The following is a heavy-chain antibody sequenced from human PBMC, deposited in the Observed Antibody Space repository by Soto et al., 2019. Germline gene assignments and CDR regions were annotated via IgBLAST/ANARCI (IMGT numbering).Heavy chain of an antibody. CDR1: GFTFSSYA. J-gene: IGHJ4*02. CDR2: ISGSGGST. CDR3: AKSSGVYYGSGSYYTPDY. V-gene: IGHV3-23*01. Sequence: GGSLRLSCAASGFTFSSYAMSWVRQAPGKGLEWVSAISGSGGSTYYADSVKGRFTISRDNSKNTLYLQMNSLRAEDTAVYYCAKSSGVYYGSGSYYTPDYWGQGTLVTVSS. D-gene: IGHD3-10*01.